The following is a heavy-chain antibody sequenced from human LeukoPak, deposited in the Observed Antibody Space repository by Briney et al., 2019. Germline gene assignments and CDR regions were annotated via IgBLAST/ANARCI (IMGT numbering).Heavy chain of an antibody. D-gene: IGHD2-2*01. J-gene: IGHJ4*02. CDR1: GGSFSGYY. V-gene: IGHV4-34*01. Sequence: SETLSLTCAVYGGSFSGYYWSWIRQPPGKGLEWIGEINHSGSTNYNPSLKSRVTISVDTPKNQFSLKLSSVTAADTAVYYCARDGSGCSSTSCLFDYWGQGTLVTVSS. CDR2: INHSGST. CDR3: ARDGSGCSSTSCLFDY.